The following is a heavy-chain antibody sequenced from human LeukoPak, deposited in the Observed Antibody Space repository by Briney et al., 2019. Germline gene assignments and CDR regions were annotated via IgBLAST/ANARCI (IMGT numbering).Heavy chain of an antibody. CDR1: GGSFSGYY. CDR2: INHSGST. D-gene: IGHD6-13*01. CDR3: ARDRRGIAAAGPYYYYGMDV. J-gene: IGHJ6*02. V-gene: IGHV4-34*01. Sequence: SETLSLTCAVYGGSFSGYYWSWIRQPPGKGLEWIGEINHSGSTNYNPSLKSRVTISVDTSKNQFSLKLSSVTAADTAVYYCARDRRGIAAAGPYYYYGMDVWGQGTTVTVSS.